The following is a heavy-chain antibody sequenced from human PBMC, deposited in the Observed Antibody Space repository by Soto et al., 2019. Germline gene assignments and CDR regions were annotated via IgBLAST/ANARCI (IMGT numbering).Heavy chain of an antibody. CDR1: GFTFGDYA. CDR2: IRSKAYGGTT. CDR3: TRDYGSWSSYYFDY. Sequence: EVQLVESGGGLVQPGRSLRLSCTASGFTFGDYAMSWFRQAPGKGLEWVGFIRSKAYGGTTEYAASVKGRFTISRDDSKSIAYLQMNSLKTEDTAVYYCTRDYGSWSSYYFDYWGQGTLVTVSS. D-gene: IGHD2-15*01. V-gene: IGHV3-49*03. J-gene: IGHJ4*02.